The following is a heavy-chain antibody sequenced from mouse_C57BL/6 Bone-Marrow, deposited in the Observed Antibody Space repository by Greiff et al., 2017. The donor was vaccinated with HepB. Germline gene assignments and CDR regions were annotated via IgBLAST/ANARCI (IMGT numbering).Heavy chain of an antibody. CDR1: GYTFTTYP. CDR2: FHPYNDDT. J-gene: IGHJ3*01. D-gene: IGHD1-1*01. V-gene: IGHV1-47*01. Sequence: LQESGAELVKPGASVKMSCKASGYTFTTYPIEWMKQNHGKSLEWIGNFHPYNDDTKYNEKFKGKATLTVEKSSSTVYLELSRLTSDDSAVYYCARRSAYGSSYEFAYWGQGTLVTVSA. CDR3: ARRSAYGSSYEFAY.